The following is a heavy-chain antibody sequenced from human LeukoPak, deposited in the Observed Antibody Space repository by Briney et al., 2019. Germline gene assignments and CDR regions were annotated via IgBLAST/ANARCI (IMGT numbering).Heavy chain of an antibody. V-gene: IGHV3-23*01. Sequence: GGSLRLSCAASGFTFSSYAMSWVRQAPGKGLEWVSTINDSGGSTYYADSVKGRFTISRDNSKNALYLQMSSLRADDTAVYYCAKSTSYYFGSGSYSYGFDYWGQGTLVTVSS. CDR2: INDSGGST. D-gene: IGHD3-10*01. J-gene: IGHJ4*02. CDR3: AKSTSYYFGSGSYSYGFDY. CDR1: GFTFSSYA.